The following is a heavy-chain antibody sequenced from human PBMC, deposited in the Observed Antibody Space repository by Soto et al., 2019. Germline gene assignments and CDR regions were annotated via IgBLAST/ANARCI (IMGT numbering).Heavy chain of an antibody. D-gene: IGHD3-10*01. CDR1: GASIGSGSYS. CDR2: LHHSGDT. J-gene: IGHJ4*02. Sequence: QLQLQESGSGLVRPSQTLSLTCTVSGASIGSGSYSWNWIRQPPGKGLEWIGYLHHSGDTYFNPSLRRRASISVDSSTNQFSLTLISVTAADTAVYYFARFPLWFGELDYWGQGALVTVSS. CDR3: ARFPLWFGELDY. V-gene: IGHV4-30-2*01.